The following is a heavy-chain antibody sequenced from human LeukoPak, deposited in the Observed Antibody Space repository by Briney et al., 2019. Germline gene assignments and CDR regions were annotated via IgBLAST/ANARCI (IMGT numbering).Heavy chain of an antibody. CDR3: ARYFAVPDGGGFDY. V-gene: IGHV1-18*01. D-gene: IGHD3-3*01. Sequence: ASVKVSCKASGYTFTNYGISWVRQAPGQGLEWMGWVSAYNDNTNYAQKFQGRVTMTTDTSTSTAYMELRSLRSDDTAVYYCARYFAVPDGGGFDYWGQGTLVTVS. J-gene: IGHJ4*02. CDR1: GYTFTNYG. CDR2: VSAYNDNT.